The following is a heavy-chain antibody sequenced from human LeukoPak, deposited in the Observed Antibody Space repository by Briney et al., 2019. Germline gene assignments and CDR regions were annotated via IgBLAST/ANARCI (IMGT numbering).Heavy chain of an antibody. CDR3: ARADYGDYEPIDY. Sequence: ASVKVSCKASGYTFTGYYMHWVRQAPGQGLEWMGWINPNSGGTNYAQKFQGRVTMTRDTSISTAYMELSRLRSDDTAVYYCARADYGDYEPIDYWGQGTLVTVSS. D-gene: IGHD4-17*01. CDR2: INPNSGGT. V-gene: IGHV1-2*02. CDR1: GYTFTGYY. J-gene: IGHJ4*02.